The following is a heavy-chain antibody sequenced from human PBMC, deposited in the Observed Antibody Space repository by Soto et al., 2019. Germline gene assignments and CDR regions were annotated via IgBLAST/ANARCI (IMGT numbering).Heavy chain of an antibody. V-gene: IGHV3-30*18. CDR1: GFTFSSYG. CDR3: AKALYRSYYYYYYGMDV. Sequence: GSLGLACSASGFTFSSYGMYGVRQAPGKGLEWVAVISYDGSNKYYADSVKGRFTISRDNSKNTLYLQMNSLRAEDTAVYYCAKALYRSYYYYYYGMDVWGQGTKVTVYS. J-gene: IGHJ6*02. D-gene: IGHD6-6*01. CDR2: ISYDGSNK.